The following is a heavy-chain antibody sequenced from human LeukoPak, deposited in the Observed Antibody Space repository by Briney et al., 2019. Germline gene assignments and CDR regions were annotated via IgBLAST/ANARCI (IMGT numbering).Heavy chain of an antibody. CDR3: ARDPPVSGSSWYRGTFDY. CDR1: GYTFTSYG. D-gene: IGHD6-13*01. CDR2: ISAYNGNT. J-gene: IGHJ4*02. Sequence: ASVKVSCKASGYTFTSYGISWVRQAPGQGLEWMGWISAYNGNTNYAQKLQGRVTMTTDTSTSTAYMELRSLRSDDTAVCYCARDPPVSGSSWYRGTFDYWGQGTLVTVSS. V-gene: IGHV1-18*01.